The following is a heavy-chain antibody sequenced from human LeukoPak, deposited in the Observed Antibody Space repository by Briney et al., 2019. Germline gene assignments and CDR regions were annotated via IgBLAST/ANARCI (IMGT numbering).Heavy chain of an antibody. CDR3: AKLDCSGGSCHNLNF. CDR2: ITGRGAGT. V-gene: IGHV3-23*01. D-gene: IGHD2-15*01. CDR1: GFTFSSYA. Sequence: PGGSLRLSCAASGFTFSSYAMTGVRQSPGKGPEGVSAITGRGAGTYYADSVKGRFPLSRVNSKNAPYLQKNRLRGQGPALHFGAKLDCSGGSCHNLNFWGQGTLVTVSS. J-gene: IGHJ4*02.